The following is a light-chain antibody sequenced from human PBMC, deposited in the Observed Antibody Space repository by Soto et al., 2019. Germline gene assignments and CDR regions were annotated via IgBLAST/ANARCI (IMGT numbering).Light chain of an antibody. CDR2: TAC. V-gene: IGKV1-39*01. Sequence: DIQMTQSPSSLSASVGDRVTITCRASQSISNFLNWYQQKPGKAPKLLIYTACGLQSGVPLRFSGSGSGTDFTLTISSLQPEDFAPYYCQQGYSTPRTFGQGTKVDIK. J-gene: IGKJ1*01. CDR3: QQGYSTPRT. CDR1: QSISNF.